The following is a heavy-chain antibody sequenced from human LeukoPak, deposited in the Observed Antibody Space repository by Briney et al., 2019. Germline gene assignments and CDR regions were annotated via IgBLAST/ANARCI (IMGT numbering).Heavy chain of an antibody. J-gene: IGHJ6*03. CDR2: ISAYNGNT. V-gene: IGHV1-18*01. Sequence: ASVKVSCKASGYTFTSYGISWVRQAPGQGLEWMGWISAYNGNTNYAQKLQGRVTMTTDTSTSTAYMELRSMRSDDTAVYYCARGSESIFGVVTHYYYMDVWGKGTTVTISS. CDR1: GYTFTSYG. CDR3: ARGSESIFGVVTHYYYMDV. D-gene: IGHD3-3*01.